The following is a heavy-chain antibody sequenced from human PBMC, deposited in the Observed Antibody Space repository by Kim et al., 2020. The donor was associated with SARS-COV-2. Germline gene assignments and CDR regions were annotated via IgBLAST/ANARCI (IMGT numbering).Heavy chain of an antibody. D-gene: IGHD6-19*01. Sequence: SETLSLTCTVSGGSISSYYWSWIRQPPGKGLEWIGYIYYSGTTKYNPSLKSRVTASVDTSKNQFSLKLRSVTAADTAVYYCARRYSNGWYNLDWGQGTLVTVSS. J-gene: IGHJ4*02. CDR2: IYYSGTT. CDR3: ARRYSNGWYNLD. V-gene: IGHV4-59*08. CDR1: GGSISSYY.